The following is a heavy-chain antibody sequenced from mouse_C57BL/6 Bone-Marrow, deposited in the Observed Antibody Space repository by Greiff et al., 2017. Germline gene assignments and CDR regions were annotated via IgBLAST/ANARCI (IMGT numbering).Heavy chain of an antibody. CDR1: GYAFTNYL. D-gene: IGHD1-1*01. CDR3: AIITTYFDY. Sequence: QVQLQQSGAELVRPGTSVKVSCKASGYAFTNYLIEWVKQRPGQGLEWIGVINPGSGGTNYNEKFKGKATLTADKSSSTAYMQLSSLTSEDSAVYFCAIITTYFDYWGQGTTLTVSS. V-gene: IGHV1-54*01. J-gene: IGHJ2*01. CDR2: INPGSGGT.